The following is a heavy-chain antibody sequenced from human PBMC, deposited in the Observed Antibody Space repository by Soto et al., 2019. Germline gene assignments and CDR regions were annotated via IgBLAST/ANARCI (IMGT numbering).Heavy chain of an antibody. CDR1: GYTFTSYD. J-gene: IGHJ5*02. D-gene: IGHD3-10*01. V-gene: IGHV1-8*01. CDR2: MNPNSGNT. CDR3: ARADAYGSGSYYTYNWFDP. Sequence: ASVKVSCKASGYTFTSYDINWVRQATGQGLEWMGWMNPNSGNTGYAQKFQGRVTMTRNTSISTAYMELSSLGSEDTAVYYCARADAYGSGSYYTYNWFDPWGQGTLVTVSS.